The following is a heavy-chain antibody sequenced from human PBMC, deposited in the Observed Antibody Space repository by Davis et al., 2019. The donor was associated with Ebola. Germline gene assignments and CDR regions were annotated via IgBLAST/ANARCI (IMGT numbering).Heavy chain of an antibody. CDR1: GYTFTSYD. J-gene: IGHJ5*02. Sequence: ASVKVSCKASGYTFTSYDINWVRQATGQGLEWMGWMNPNSGNTNYAQKLQGRVTMTTDTSTSTAYMELRSLRSDDTAVYYCARKAIEGYCNSPTCIPNWFDPWGQGTLVTVSS. CDR3: ARKAIEGYCNSPTCIPNWFDP. V-gene: IGHV1-18*01. CDR2: MNPNSGNT. D-gene: IGHD2/OR15-2a*01.